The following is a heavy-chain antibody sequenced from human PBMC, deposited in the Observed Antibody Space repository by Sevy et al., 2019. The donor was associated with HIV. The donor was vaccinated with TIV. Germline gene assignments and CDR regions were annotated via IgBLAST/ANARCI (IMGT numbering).Heavy chain of an antibody. V-gene: IGHV1-2*02. Sequence: ASVKVPCKASGYTFNSFYIHWVRQAPGQGLEWMGWINPYSGGTHYAQKFQGRVTLTRDTSISVAYMDLTSLRSNDTAVYYCVRDRFYGGDSVTFAGDFWGQGTLVTVSS. CDR1: GYTFNSFY. J-gene: IGHJ4*02. D-gene: IGHD2-21*02. CDR2: INPYSGGT. CDR3: VRDRFYGGDSVTFAGDF.